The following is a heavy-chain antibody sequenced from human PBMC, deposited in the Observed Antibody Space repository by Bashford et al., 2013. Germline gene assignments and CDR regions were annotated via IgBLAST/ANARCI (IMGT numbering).Heavy chain of an antibody. CDR3: ARVEGIVGNWFDP. J-gene: IGHJ5*02. D-gene: IGHD1-26*01. V-gene: IGHV3-53*01. Sequence: VRQAPGKGLEWVSVIYSGGSTYYADSVKGRFTISRDNSKNTLYLQMNSLRAEDTAVYYCARVEGIVGNWFDPWGQGTLVTVSS. CDR2: IYSGGST.